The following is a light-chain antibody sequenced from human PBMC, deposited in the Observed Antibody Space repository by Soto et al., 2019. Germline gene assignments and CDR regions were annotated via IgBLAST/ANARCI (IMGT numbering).Light chain of an antibody. V-gene: IGLV2-14*01. CDR3: SSKTSSNTLV. J-gene: IGLJ3*02. CDR2: EVS. CDR1: SSDFGDYRY. Sequence: QSVLTQPASVSGSLGQSITISCTGTSSDFGDYRYVSWYQQHPGKAPKLMIYEVSNRPSGVSNRFSGSKSGNTASLTISGLQGEDEGDYYCSSKTSSNTLVFGGGTQLTVL.